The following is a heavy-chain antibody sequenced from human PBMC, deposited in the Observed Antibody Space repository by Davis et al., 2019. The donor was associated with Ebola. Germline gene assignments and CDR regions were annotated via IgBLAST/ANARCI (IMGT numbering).Heavy chain of an antibody. V-gene: IGHV3-64D*06. D-gene: IGHD3-16*01. CDR1: VTIISTFA. CDR2: ISSYGGST. CDR3: VIPMRRGGD. J-gene: IGHJ4*02. Sequence: ESPMISCTHSVTIISTFAMSSFRPAPGTGPEFVSAISSYGGSTYSADSVKGRFTISRDNSKKTLYLQMSSLGAEETAVYYCVIPMRRGGDWGQGTRVTVAS.